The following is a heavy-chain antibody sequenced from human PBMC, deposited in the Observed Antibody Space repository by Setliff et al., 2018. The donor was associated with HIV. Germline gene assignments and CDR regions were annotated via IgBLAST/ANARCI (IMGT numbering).Heavy chain of an antibody. D-gene: IGHD3-22*01. CDR1: GFTFTSSA. V-gene: IGHV1-58*01. Sequence: SVKVSCKASGFTFTSSAVQWVRQARGQRLEWIGWIVVGSGNTNYAQKFQERVTITRDMSTGTAYMELSSLRSEDTAVYYCAAPLRYDSSGYYEEAFDIWGQGTMVTVSS. J-gene: IGHJ3*02. CDR3: AAPLRYDSSGYYEEAFDI. CDR2: IVVGSGNT.